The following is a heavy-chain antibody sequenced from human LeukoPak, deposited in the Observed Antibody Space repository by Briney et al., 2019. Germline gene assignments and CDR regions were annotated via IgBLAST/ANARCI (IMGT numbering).Heavy chain of an antibody. CDR3: AREMVVGAPFDY. V-gene: IGHV3-48*03. CDR2: ISSSGETI. D-gene: IGHD1-26*01. Sequence: GGSLRLSCAASGFTFSSYEMNWVREAPGEGLEWVSYISSSGETIYYADSVKGRFTISRDNAKNSLYLQMNSLRVEDTAVYYCAREMVVGAPFDYWGQGTLVTVSS. J-gene: IGHJ4*02. CDR1: GFTFSSYE.